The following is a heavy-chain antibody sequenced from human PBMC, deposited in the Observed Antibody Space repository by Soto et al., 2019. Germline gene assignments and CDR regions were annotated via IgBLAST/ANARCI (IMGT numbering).Heavy chain of an antibody. J-gene: IGHJ4*02. V-gene: IGHV4-59*01. CDR1: GGSISSYY. D-gene: IGHD4-17*01. CDR3: ARATTRTGTTVDY. CDR2: IYYSGST. Sequence: SETLSLTCTVSGGSISSYYWSWIRQPPGKGLEWIGYIYYSGSTNYNPSLKSRVTISGDTSKNQFSLKLSSVTAADTAVYYCARATTRTGTTVDYWGQGTLVTVSS.